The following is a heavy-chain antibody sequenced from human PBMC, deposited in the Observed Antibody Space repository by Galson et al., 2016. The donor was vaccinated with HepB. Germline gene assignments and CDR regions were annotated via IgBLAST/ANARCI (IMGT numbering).Heavy chain of an antibody. CDR1: GFTFSSYA. CDR2: VSYDGRNK. Sequence: SLRLSCAASGFTFSSYAMIWVRQAPGKGLEWVAVVSYDGRNKYYADSVKGRFTISRDNSKNTVYLQMNRLRVEDTAVYYCAKNDILAGYSAFDYWGQGTLVTVSS. CDR3: AKNDILAGYSAFDY. J-gene: IGHJ4*02. V-gene: IGHV3-30*18. D-gene: IGHD3-9*01.